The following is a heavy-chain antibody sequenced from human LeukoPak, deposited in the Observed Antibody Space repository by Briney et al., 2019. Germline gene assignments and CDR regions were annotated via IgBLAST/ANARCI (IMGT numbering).Heavy chain of an antibody. D-gene: IGHD2-2*01. CDR2: ISGRTGGT. V-gene: IGHV3-23*01. CDR3: ARAVNSASKSDY. CDR1: GFTFTTNA. Sequence: GGSLRLSCAASGFTFTTNAMSWVRQAPGKGLEWVSAISGRTGGTNYADSVKGRFTISRDNAKNTLYLQMNSLRAEDTAVYYCARAVNSASKSDYWGQGTLVTVSS. J-gene: IGHJ4*02.